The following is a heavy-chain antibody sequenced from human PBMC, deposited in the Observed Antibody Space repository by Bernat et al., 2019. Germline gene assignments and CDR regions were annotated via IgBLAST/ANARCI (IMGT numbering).Heavy chain of an antibody. J-gene: IGHJ4*02. D-gene: IGHD2-21*01. Sequence: EVHVVESGGGLVQPGGSLRLSCSASRFSFSGFSMHWVRQAPGKGLEYVSAIGPDGVGTWYADSVKGRFTISRDNSKNTLYLQMTSLRPEDTAIYYCVNDLHAVVFNWGQGAQVTVSS. CDR3: VNDLHAVVFN. V-gene: IGHV3-64D*08. CDR1: RFSFSGFS. CDR2: IGPDGVGT.